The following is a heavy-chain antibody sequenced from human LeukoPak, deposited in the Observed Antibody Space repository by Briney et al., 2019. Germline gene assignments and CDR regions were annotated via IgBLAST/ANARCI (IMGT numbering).Heavy chain of an antibody. D-gene: IGHD3-22*01. CDR1: SASISSSPYY. CDR2: ISYSGTT. V-gene: IGHV4-39*02. CDR3: ARYSYDRSGYYYYFDY. Sequence: SETLSLTCTVSSASISSSPYYWGWIRQSPGKGLEWIGSISYSGTTYYNPSLKSRVTISVDTSKNHFSLKLSSVTAADTAVYYCARYSYDRSGYYYYFDYWGQGTLLTVSS. J-gene: IGHJ4*02.